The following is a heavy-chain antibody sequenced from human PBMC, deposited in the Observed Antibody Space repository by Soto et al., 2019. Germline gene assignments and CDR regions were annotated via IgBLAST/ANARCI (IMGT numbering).Heavy chain of an antibody. J-gene: IGHJ4*02. CDR2: INPNDGGT. CDR3: ARVAWQSLDY. D-gene: IGHD5-12*01. Sequence: AWQAPGQGLEWMGIINPNDGGTLYAQKFQGRVTMTRDTSTSTAYMELSSLRSEDTAVYYCARVAWQSLDYWGQGTLVTVSS. V-gene: IGHV1-46*01.